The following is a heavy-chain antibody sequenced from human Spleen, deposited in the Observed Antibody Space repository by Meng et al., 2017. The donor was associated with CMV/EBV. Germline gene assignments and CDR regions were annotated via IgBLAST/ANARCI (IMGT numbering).Heavy chain of an antibody. D-gene: IGHD4-11*01. CDR1: GFTVSSNY. CDR3: ARGGTTPRMYYFDY. CDR2: IYSGGSK. V-gene: IGHV3-53*05. Sequence: GGSLRLSCAASGFTVSSNYMSWVRQAPGKGLEWVSVIYSGGSKYYADSVTGRFTISRDNSKNTLYLQMNSLRAEDTAVYYCARGGTTPRMYYFDYWGQGTLVTVSS. J-gene: IGHJ4*02.